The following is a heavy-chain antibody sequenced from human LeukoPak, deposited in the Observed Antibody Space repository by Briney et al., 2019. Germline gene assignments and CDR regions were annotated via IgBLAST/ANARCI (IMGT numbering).Heavy chain of an antibody. CDR3: VRGPYGASISKWFDP. D-gene: IGHD4/OR15-4a*01. V-gene: IGHV4-38-2*02. Sequence: SETLSLTCSVSGYSISSGNYWGWIRLLPGKGLQWIGSIYHSGSTYYNPSLKSRVTISVDTSKNQFSLQLRSVTTADTAVYYCVRGPYGASISKWFDPWGQGTLVTVSS. CDR1: GYSISSGNY. CDR2: IYHSGST. J-gene: IGHJ5*02.